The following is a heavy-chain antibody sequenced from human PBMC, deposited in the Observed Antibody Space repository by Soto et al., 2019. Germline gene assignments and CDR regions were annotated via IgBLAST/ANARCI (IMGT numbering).Heavy chain of an antibody. D-gene: IGHD1-26*01. J-gene: IGHJ4*02. CDR3: ARWDLDW. CDR2: IWYDGSLK. V-gene: IGHV3-33*01. CDR1: GFTFSHHG. Sequence: QVQLVESGGGVVQPGKSLRVSCAASGFTFSHHGIHWVRQAPGKGLEWVAVIWYDGSLKYYADSVQGRFIVSRDNSKNTVYLQMNSLRVEDTAVYYCARWDLDWWGQGTLVTVSS.